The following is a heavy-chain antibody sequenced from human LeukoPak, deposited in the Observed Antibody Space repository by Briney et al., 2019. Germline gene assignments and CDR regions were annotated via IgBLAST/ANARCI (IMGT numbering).Heavy chain of an antibody. CDR3: ARLGSGWLRDAFDI. Sequence: SQTLSLTCAVSGGSISSGGYSWSWIRQPPGKGLEWIGYIYHSGSTYYNPSLKSRVTISVDTSKNQFSLKLSSVTAADTAVYYCARLGSGWLRDAFDIWGQGTMVTVSS. CDR2: IYHSGST. V-gene: IGHV4-30-2*01. D-gene: IGHD6-19*01. CDR1: GGSISSGGYS. J-gene: IGHJ3*02.